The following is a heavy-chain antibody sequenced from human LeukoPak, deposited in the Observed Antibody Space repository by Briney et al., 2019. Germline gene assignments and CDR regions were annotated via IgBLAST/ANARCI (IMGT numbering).Heavy chain of an antibody. D-gene: IGHD3-9*01. J-gene: IGHJ4*02. Sequence: GRSLRLSCAASGFTFSSYAMHWVRQAPGKGLEWVAVISYDGSNKYYADSVKGRFTISRDNSKNTLYLQMNSLRAEDTAVYYCAKVGVRYFDWLFHVDYWGQGTLVTVSS. CDR3: AKVGVRYFDWLFHVDY. CDR2: ISYDGSNK. CDR1: GFTFSSYA. V-gene: IGHV3-30-3*01.